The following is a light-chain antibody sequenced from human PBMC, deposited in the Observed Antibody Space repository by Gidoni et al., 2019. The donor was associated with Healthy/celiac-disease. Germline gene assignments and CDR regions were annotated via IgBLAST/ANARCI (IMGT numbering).Light chain of an antibody. J-gene: IGLJ2*01. CDR1: KLGDQY. Sequence: SYELTQPPSVSVSPGQTASIPCSGDKLGDQYACWYQQKPGQSPVLVIYKDSKRPSGIPERFSGSNSGNTATLTISGTQAMDEADYYCQAWDSSTAVFGGGTKLTVL. CDR3: QAWDSSTAV. V-gene: IGLV3-1*01. CDR2: KDS.